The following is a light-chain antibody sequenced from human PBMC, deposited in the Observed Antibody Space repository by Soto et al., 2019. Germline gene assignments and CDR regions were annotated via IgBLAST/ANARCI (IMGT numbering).Light chain of an antibody. Sequence: QSALTQPASVSGSPGQSITISCTGTSSDVGGFNYVSWYQQHRGKVPKLIIYDVNDRPSGVSDRFSGSKSGNTASLTISGLQAEDEADYFCSAYTSDTMHVLFGGGTKLTVL. CDR1: SSDVGGFNY. CDR2: DVN. V-gene: IGLV2-14*01. CDR3: SAYTSDTMHVL. J-gene: IGLJ2*01.